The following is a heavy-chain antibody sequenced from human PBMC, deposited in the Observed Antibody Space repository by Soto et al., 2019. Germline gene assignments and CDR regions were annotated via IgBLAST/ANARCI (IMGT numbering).Heavy chain of an antibody. D-gene: IGHD4-17*01. Sequence: SETLSLTCSVSGGSVSDKSYYWIWIRQPPGKRLEWIGYVYYSGTTNYNPSLKRRVTISVDLSKNRFALSLSSVTTADTALYYCARTTAVPNTLRSRYFFDYWGQGTLVTAPQ. CDR1: GGSVSDKSYY. CDR3: ARTTAVPNTLRSRYFFDY. V-gene: IGHV4-61*01. CDR2: VYYSGTT. J-gene: IGHJ4*02.